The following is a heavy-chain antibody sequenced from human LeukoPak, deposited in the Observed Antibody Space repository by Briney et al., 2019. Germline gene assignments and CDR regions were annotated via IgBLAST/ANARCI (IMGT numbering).Heavy chain of an antibody. J-gene: IGHJ5*02. CDR1: GFTFVTYA. D-gene: IGHD3-10*01. Sequence: GGSLRLSCAASGFTFVTYAMSWVRQAPGKGLEWVGGISISSVDSYYADSVKGRFSISRDDSKNTLYLQMDRLTDEDTAVYYCAKGRELLFAHCWFDLWGQGTLVTASS. CDR3: AKGRELLFAHCWFDL. V-gene: IGHV3-23*01. CDR2: ISISSVDS.